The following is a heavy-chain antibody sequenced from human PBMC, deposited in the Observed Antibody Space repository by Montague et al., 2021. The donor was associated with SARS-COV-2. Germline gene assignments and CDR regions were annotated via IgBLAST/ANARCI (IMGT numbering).Heavy chain of an antibody. CDR1: GGSISSGSYY. Sequence: TLSLTCTVYGGSISSGSYYWSWIRQPAGKGLEWIGRISISGNTNYNPSLKSRVTISVDTSKNQSSLKLSSVTAADTAVYYCARDIAVAGRFDYWGQGTLGNVSS. CDR3: ARDIAVAGRFDY. D-gene: IGHD6-19*01. V-gene: IGHV4-61*02. CDR2: ISISGNT. J-gene: IGHJ4*02.